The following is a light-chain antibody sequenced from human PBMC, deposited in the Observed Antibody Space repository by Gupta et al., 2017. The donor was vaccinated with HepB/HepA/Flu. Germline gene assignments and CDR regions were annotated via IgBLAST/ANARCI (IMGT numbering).Light chain of an antibody. Sequence: DIQMTQSPSSLSASVGDKVTITCRASQGISNYLAWYQQKPGKVPKLLIYAAYTLQSAVPSRFSGSGSGTDFTLTISSLQPEDVATYYCQKYNSAPPWTFGQGTKVEIK. CDR3: QKYNSAPPWT. CDR2: AAY. CDR1: QGISNY. V-gene: IGKV1-27*01. J-gene: IGKJ1*01.